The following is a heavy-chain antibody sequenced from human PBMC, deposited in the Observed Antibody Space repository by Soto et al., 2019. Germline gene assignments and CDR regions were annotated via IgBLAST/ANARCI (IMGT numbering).Heavy chain of an antibody. CDR1: GFTFSNAW. D-gene: IGHD1-26*01. V-gene: IGHV3-15*01. CDR2: IKSKTDGGTT. Sequence: TGGSLRLSCAASGFTFSNAWMSWVRQAPGKGLEWVGRIKSKTDGGTTDYAAPVKGRFTISRDDSKNTLYLQMNSLKTEDTAVYYCTTDLWELLPYVDYWGQGTLVTVSS. CDR3: TTDLWELLPYVDY. J-gene: IGHJ4*02.